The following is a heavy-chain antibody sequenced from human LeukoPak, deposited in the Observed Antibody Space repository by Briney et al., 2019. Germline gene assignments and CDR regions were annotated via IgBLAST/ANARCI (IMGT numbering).Heavy chain of an antibody. CDR3: ARAPSSYYGSGSLDY. Sequence: SETLSLTCTVSGASISSYFWSWIRQPPGKGLEWIGYIYYSGSTNYNPSLKSRVTISVDTSKNQFPLRLSSVTAADTAVYYCARAPSSYYGSGSLDYWGQGTLVTVSS. D-gene: IGHD3-10*01. V-gene: IGHV4-59*01. CDR2: IYYSGST. J-gene: IGHJ4*02. CDR1: GASISSYF.